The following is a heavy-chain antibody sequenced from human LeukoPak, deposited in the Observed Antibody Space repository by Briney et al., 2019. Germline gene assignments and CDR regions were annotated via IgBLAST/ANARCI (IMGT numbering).Heavy chain of an antibody. CDR2: IYYSGST. Sequence: SETLSLTCTVSGGSISSYYWSWIRQPPGKGLEWIGYIYYSGSTNYNPSLKSRVTISVDTSKNQFSLKLSSVTAADTAVYYCARGGRYCSSTSCYTRSDAFDIWGQGTMVTVSS. CDR1: GGSISSYY. V-gene: IGHV4-59*08. J-gene: IGHJ3*02. D-gene: IGHD2-2*02. CDR3: ARGGRYCSSTSCYTRSDAFDI.